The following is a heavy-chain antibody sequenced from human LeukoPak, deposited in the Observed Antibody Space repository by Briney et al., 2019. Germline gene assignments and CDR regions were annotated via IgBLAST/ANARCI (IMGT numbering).Heavy chain of an antibody. V-gene: IGHV3-48*01. D-gene: IGHD1-1*01. CDR2: IDISSRSI. Sequence: GGSLRLSCAASGFTFSDYSMNWVRQAPGKGLEWVSYIDISSRSIFYADSVKGRFTISRDNAKNSLYLQMNSLRAEDTAVYYCARDQNGEGFDYWGQGTLVTVSS. J-gene: IGHJ4*02. CDR3: ARDQNGEGFDY. CDR1: GFTFSDYS.